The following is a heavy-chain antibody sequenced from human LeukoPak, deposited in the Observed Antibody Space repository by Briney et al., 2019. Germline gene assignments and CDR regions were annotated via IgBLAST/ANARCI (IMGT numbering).Heavy chain of an antibody. CDR2: IRYDGNDK. CDR3: AKGPQTVTTYLDY. CDR1: GFPFDYYG. D-gene: IGHD4-17*01. V-gene: IGHV3-30*02. J-gene: IGHJ4*02. Sequence: TGGSLRLSCAASGFPFDYYGFHWVRQAPGKGLEWVAFIRYDGNDKFYGESVKGRFTISKDTSRNTLYPQMNSLRAEDTAVYYCAKGPQTVTTYLDYWGQGTLVTVSS.